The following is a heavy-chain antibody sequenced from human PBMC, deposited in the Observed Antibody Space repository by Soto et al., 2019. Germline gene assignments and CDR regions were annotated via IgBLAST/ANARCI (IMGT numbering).Heavy chain of an antibody. D-gene: IGHD3-22*01. CDR2: ISGSGGST. V-gene: IGHV3-23*01. CDR3: AKPRGPYFSDISGYPLFAY. Sequence: PGGSLRLSCAASGFTFSSYAMSWVRQAPGKGLEWVSAISGSGGSTYYADSVKGRFTISRDNSKNTLYLQMNSLRAEDTAVYYCAKPRGPYFSDISGYPLFAYWPYATLVPV. J-gene: IGHJ4*01. CDR1: GFTFSSYA.